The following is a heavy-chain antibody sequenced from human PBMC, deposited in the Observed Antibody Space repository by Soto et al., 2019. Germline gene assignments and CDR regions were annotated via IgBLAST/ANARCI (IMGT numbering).Heavy chain of an antibody. CDR3: AREAPYCSGGSCYSGDY. CDR1: GGSISSGDYY. CDR2: IYYSGST. J-gene: IGHJ4*02. D-gene: IGHD2-15*01. Sequence: SETLSLTCTVSGGSISSGDYYWSWIRQPPGKGLEWIGYIYYSGSTYYNPSLKSRVTISVDTSKNQFSLKLSSVTAADTAVYYCAREAPYCSGGSCYSGDYWGQGTLVTVSS. V-gene: IGHV4-30-4*01.